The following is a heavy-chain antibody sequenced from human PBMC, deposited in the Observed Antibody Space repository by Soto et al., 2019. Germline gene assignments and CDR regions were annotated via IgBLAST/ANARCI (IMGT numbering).Heavy chain of an antibody. D-gene: IGHD6-13*01. CDR1: GGSISSYY. CDR2: IYTSGST. V-gene: IGHV4-4*07. Sequence: PSETLSLTCTVSGGSISSYYWSWIRQPAGKGLEWIGRIYTSGSTNYNPSLKSRVTMSVDTSKNQFSLKLSSVTAADTAVYYCARELPIAAAGTCDYWGQGTLVTVSS. CDR3: ARELPIAAAGTCDY. J-gene: IGHJ4*02.